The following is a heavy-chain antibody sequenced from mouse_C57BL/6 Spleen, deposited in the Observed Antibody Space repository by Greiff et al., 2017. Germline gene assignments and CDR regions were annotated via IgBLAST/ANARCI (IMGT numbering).Heavy chain of an antibody. CDR2: FYPGSGSI. CDR1: GYTFTEYT. CDR3: ARHEEVDLYDGYYSWYFDV. Sequence: VQLQQSGAELVKPGASVKLSCKASGYTFTEYTIHWVKQRSGQGLEWIGWFYPGSGSIKYNEKFKDKATLTADKSSSTVYMELSRLTSEDSAVYFCARHEEVDLYDGYYSWYFDVWGTGTTVTVSS. D-gene: IGHD2-3*01. J-gene: IGHJ1*03. V-gene: IGHV1-62-2*01.